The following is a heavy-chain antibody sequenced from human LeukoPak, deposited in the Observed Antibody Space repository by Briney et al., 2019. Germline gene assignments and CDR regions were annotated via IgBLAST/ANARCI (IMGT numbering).Heavy chain of an antibody. CDR1: GDSISSNTAA. D-gene: IGHD3-16*01. V-gene: IGHV6-1*01. Sequence: SQTLSLTCAISGDSISSNTAAWNWIRQSPSRGLERLGRTYYRSKWYNHYAVSVKSRITINPDTSKNQFSLQLNSVTPEDTAVYYCARAFGDLYYYYGVDVWGQGTTVTVSS. J-gene: IGHJ6*02. CDR2: TYYRSKWYN. CDR3: ARAFGDLYYYYGVDV.